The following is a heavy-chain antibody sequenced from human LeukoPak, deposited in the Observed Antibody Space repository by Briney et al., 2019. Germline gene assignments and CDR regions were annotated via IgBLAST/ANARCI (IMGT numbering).Heavy chain of an antibody. CDR3: ASVIPVIGAFDI. J-gene: IGHJ3*02. Sequence: GGSLRLSCAASGFTFSSYEMNWVRQAPGKGLEWVSCISSSGSTIYYADSVKGRFTISRDNAKNSLYLQMNSLRAEDTAVYYCASVIPVIGAFDIWGQGTMVTVSS. CDR2: ISSSGSTI. D-gene: IGHD3-10*01. V-gene: IGHV3-48*03. CDR1: GFTFSSYE.